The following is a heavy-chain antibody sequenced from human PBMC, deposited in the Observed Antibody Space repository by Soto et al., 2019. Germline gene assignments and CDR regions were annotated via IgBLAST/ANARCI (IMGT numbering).Heavy chain of an antibody. Sequence: PGGSLRLSCAASGFTFSDFTMNWVRQSPGKGLEWISYIIRDSTTTTYADSVKGRFTISRDNAKNSLFLQMDSLRDEDTAVYYCARDLDWAFDNWGQGMLGTVSS. CDR3: ARDLDWAFDN. V-gene: IGHV3-48*02. CDR1: GFTFSDFT. CDR2: IIRDSTTT. J-gene: IGHJ4*02. D-gene: IGHD3-9*01.